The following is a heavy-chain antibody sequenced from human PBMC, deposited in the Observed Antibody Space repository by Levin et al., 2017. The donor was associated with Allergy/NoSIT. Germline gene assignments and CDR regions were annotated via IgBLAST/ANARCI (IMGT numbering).Heavy chain of an antibody. CDR3: AKDGAGTYYGIDY. D-gene: IGHD1-26*01. J-gene: IGHJ4*02. CDR1: GFTFNNYA. V-gene: IGHV3-23*01. Sequence: GGSLRLSCTASGFTFNNYAMSWVRQAPGKGLEWVSAISSGGSNTYYSDSVRGRFTISRDNSKNTLYLQMNSLRVEDTAVYYCAKDGAGTYYGIDYWGQGSLVTVSS. CDR2: ISSGGSNT.